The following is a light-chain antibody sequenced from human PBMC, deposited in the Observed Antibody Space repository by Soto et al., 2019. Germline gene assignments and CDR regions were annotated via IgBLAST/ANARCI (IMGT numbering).Light chain of an antibody. CDR2: DAS. Sequence: EIVLTQSPATLSLSPGERATLSCRASQSVSSYLAWYQQKPGQAPRLLIYDASNRATGIPDRFSGGGSGTDFTLTISRLEPEDFGVYYCQQYGSSPWTFGQGTKVDIK. CDR3: QQYGSSPWT. CDR1: QSVSSY. J-gene: IGKJ1*01. V-gene: IGKV3-20*01.